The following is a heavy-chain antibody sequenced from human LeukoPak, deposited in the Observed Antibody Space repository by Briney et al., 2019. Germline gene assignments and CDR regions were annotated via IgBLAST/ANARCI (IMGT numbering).Heavy chain of an antibody. D-gene: IGHD6-19*01. CDR3: ARDHSSGWYSDYFDY. J-gene: IGHJ4*02. CDR1: GFTFSSYG. V-gene: IGHV3-33*01. CDR2: IWYDGSNK. Sequence: GRSLRLSCAASGFTFSSYGMHWVRQAPGKGLEWVAVIWYDGSNKYYADSVKGRSTISRDNSKNTLYLQMNSLRAEDTAVYYCARDHSSGWYSDYFDYWGQGTPVTVSS.